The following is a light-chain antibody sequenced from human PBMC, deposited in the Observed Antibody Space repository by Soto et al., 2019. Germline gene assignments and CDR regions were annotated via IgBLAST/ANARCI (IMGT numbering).Light chain of an antibody. Sequence: DIVMTQSPDSLAVSLGERATINCKSSQSVLATSSNKNYLAWYQHKPGQAPKLLLYWASLRESGVPDRFSGSGSGTYFTLTISSLQAEDVAVYYCQQYYIDTLSSGGGAKVEIK. CDR2: WAS. V-gene: IGKV4-1*01. CDR3: QQYYIDTLS. J-gene: IGKJ4*01. CDR1: QSVLATSSNKNY.